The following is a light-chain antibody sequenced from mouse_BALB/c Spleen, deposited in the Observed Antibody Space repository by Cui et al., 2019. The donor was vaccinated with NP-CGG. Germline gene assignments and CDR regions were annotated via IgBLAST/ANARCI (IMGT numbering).Light chain of an antibody. J-gene: IGLJ1*01. Sequence: QAVVTQEPALTTSPGETVTLTCRSNTGAVTTSNYANWVQEKPDHLFTGLVGDTNNRAPGVPARFSGSLIGDKAALTITGAQTEDEAIYFCALWYSNHWVFGGGTKLTVL. CDR1: TGAVTTSNY. CDR2: DTN. V-gene: IGLV1*01. CDR3: ALWYSNHWV.